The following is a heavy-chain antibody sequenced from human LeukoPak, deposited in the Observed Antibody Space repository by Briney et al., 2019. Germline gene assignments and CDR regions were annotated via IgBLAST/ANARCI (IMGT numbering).Heavy chain of an antibody. CDR1: VDAVTSSSYY. J-gene: IGHJ4*02. V-gene: IGHV4-39*01. D-gene: IGHD3-22*01. Sequence: SQTPCLTCSVSVDAVTSSSYYCGSIRQPPGKGLELSGTIHYRATTYNNASLNGRVTLSLDPSNNQFCLKVSSATPAHPSVHFCGRHRASLLLDYWGQGTLVTVSS. CDR2: IHYRATT. CDR3: GRHRASLLLDY.